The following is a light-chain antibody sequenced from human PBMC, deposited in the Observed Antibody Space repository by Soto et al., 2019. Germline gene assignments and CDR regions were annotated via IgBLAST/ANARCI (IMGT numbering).Light chain of an antibody. CDR3: QRYDGY. CDR1: QTINNW. CDR2: GAS. V-gene: IGKV1-5*01. J-gene: IGKJ2*01. Sequence: DTQMTQSPSTLSASVGDTVTITCRARQTINNWLAWYQQKPEKVPKLLIYGASTLEDGVPSRFSGSRSGTEFTLPINSLQPDDFAPYYCQRYDGYFGQGTKLEIK.